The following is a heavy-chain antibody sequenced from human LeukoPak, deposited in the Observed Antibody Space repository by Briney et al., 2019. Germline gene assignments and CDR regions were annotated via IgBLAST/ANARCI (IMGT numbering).Heavy chain of an antibody. CDR1: GGSISSYY. D-gene: IGHD6-13*01. Sequence: SETLSLTCTVSGGSISSYYWSWIRQPPGKGLEWIGYIYTSGSTNYNPSLKSRVTISVDTSKNQFSLKLSSVTAADTAVYYCARLSSSWYYSSGWFDPWGQGTLVTVSS. J-gene: IGHJ5*02. CDR3: ARLSSSWYYSSGWFDP. CDR2: IYTSGST. V-gene: IGHV4-4*09.